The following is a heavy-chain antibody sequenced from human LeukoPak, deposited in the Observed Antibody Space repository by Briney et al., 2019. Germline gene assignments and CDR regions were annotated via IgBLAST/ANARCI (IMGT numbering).Heavy chain of an antibody. D-gene: IGHD5-12*01. Sequence: PSETLSLTCTVSGGSISSSSYYWGWIRQPPGKGLEWIGSIYYSGSTYYNPSLKSRVTISVDTSKNQFSLKLSSVTAADTAVYYCARAPAGIVATISYFDYWGQGTLVTVSS. CDR2: IYYSGST. CDR3: ARAPAGIVATISYFDY. V-gene: IGHV4-39*07. J-gene: IGHJ4*02. CDR1: GGSISSSSYY.